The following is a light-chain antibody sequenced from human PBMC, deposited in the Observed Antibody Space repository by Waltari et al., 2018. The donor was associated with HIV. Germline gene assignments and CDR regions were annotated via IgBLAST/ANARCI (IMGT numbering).Light chain of an antibody. V-gene: IGLV1-40*01. CDR1: SSNIGAGYD. CDR2: GNS. J-gene: IGLJ2*01. CDR3: QSYDSSLSGCV. Sequence: QSVLTQPPSVSGAPGQRVTISCTGSSSNIGAGYDVHWYQQLPGTAPKIRIYGNSNRPSGVPDRFSGSKSGTSASLAITGLQAEDEADYYCQSYDSSLSGCVFGGGTKLTVL.